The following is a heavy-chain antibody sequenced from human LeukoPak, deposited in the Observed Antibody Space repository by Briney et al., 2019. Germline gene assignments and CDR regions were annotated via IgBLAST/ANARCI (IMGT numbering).Heavy chain of an antibody. CDR2: ISGSGGST. J-gene: IGHJ4*02. V-gene: IGHV3-23*01. CDR1: GFTFSSYA. D-gene: IGHD3-3*01. Sequence: QPGGCLRLSCAASGFTFSSYAMSWVRQAPGKGLEWVSAISGSGGSTYYADSVKGRFTISRDNSKNTLYLQMNSLRAEDTAVYYCAKDDSGPYDFWSGYKTFDYWGQGTLVTVSS. CDR3: AKDDSGPYDFWSGYKTFDY.